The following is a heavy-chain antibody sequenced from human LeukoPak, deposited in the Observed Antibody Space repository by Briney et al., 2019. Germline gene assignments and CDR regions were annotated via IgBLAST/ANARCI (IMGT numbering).Heavy chain of an antibody. D-gene: IGHD5-18*01. Sequence: SVKLSCKASGGTFSSYAISWVRQAPGHGLEWRGGIVPIFGTANYAQKFQGRVTITTDDSTSTAYMELSSLRSEDTAVYYCARERYSYGQFDYWGQGTLVTVSS. CDR1: GGTFSSYA. CDR2: IVPIFGTA. V-gene: IGHV1-69*05. CDR3: ARERYSYGQFDY. J-gene: IGHJ4*02.